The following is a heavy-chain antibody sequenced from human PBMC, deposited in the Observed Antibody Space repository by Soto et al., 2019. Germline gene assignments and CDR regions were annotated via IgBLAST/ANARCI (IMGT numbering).Heavy chain of an antibody. Sequence: SETLSLTCTVSGGSISSGDYYWSWIRQPPGKGLEWIGYIYYSGSTYYNPSLKSRVTISVDTSKNQFSVKLSSLTATATAVYYCARVRGYSSGWYGGYYYGMDVWGQGTTVTVSS. V-gene: IGHV4-30-4*01. D-gene: IGHD6-19*01. CDR2: IYYSGST. J-gene: IGHJ6*01. CDR1: GGSISSGDYY. CDR3: ARVRGYSSGWYGGYYYGMDV.